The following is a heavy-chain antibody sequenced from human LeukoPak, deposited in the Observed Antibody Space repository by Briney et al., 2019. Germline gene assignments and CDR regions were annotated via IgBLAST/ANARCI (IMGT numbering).Heavy chain of an antibody. CDR1: GGSFSGYY. J-gene: IGHJ3*02. V-gene: IGHV4-34*01. Sequence: SETLSLTCAVYGGSFSGYYWSWIRQPPGKGLEWSGEINDTGSTNYNPSLKSRVTISVDTSKNQFSLKLSSVTAADTAVYYCARVGDGLNDAFDIWGQGTMVTVSS. CDR3: ARVGDGLNDAFDI. D-gene: IGHD5-24*01. CDR2: INDTGST.